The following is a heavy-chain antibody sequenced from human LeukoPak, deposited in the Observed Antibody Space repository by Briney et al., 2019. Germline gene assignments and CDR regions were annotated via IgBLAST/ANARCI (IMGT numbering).Heavy chain of an antibody. V-gene: IGHV1-69*05. CDR3: ARGLGSSGYYSYFDH. Sequence: ASVKVSCKASGGTFSSYAINWVRQAPGQGLEWMGGIIPIFGTANYAQKFQGRVTITTDESTSTAYMELSSLRSEDTAVYYCARGLGSSGYYSYFDHWGQGTLVTVSS. CDR2: IIPIFGTA. CDR1: GGTFSSYA. J-gene: IGHJ4*02. D-gene: IGHD3-22*01.